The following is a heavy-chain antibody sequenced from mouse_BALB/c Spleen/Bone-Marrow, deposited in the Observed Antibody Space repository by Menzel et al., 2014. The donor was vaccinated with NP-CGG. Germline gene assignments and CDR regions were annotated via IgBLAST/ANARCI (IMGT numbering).Heavy chain of an antibody. CDR3: ARHYRYYFDY. CDR2: INPSTGYT. J-gene: IGHJ2*01. Sequence: QVQLQQSGAELAKPGASVKMPCKASGYTFTSYWMHWVKQRPGQGLEWIGYINPSTGYTEYNQKFKDKATLTADKSSSTAYMQLSSLTSEDSAVYYCARHYRYYFDYWGQGTTLTVSS. D-gene: IGHD2-14*01. V-gene: IGHV1-7*01. CDR1: GYTFTSYW.